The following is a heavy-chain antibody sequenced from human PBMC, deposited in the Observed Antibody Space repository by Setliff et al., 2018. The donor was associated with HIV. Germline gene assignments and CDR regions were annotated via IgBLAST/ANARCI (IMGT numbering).Heavy chain of an antibody. CDR2: SNIDSGHT. CDR1: GYSFTAYG. CDR3: ARVPSGAAGLVRAGFYF. J-gene: IGHJ4*01. Sequence: ASVKVSCKASGYSFTAYGISWVRQAPGQGFEWMGWSNIDSGHTNFAQKFQDGVTVTTDTSTNTTYMELRGLRSDDTVTYYCARVPSGAAGLVRAGFYFWGQGTLVTVAS. D-gene: IGHD6-25*01. V-gene: IGHV1-18*01.